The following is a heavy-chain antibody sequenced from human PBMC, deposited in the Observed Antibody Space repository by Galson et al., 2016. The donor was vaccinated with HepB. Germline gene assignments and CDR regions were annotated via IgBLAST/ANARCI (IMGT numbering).Heavy chain of an antibody. CDR1: GYSFTSYI. D-gene: IGHD3-10*01. CDR3: ARDHYGSGYTYDWFDP. V-gene: IGHV1-3*01. CDR2: INGGNGNT. J-gene: IGHJ5*02. Sequence: SVKVSCKASGYSFTSYIMHWVRQAPGQSLEWMGWINGGNGNTEYSQNFQGRVSITRDTSASTAYMEVSSLRSEDTAVYYCARDHYGSGYTYDWFDPWGQGTLVTVSS.